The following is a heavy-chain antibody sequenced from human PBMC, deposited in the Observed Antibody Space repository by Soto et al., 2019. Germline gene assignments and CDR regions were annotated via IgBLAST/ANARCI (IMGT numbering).Heavy chain of an antibody. J-gene: IGHJ4*02. CDR3: ARGMNPQDY. Sequence: SETLSLTCNVSGFSISSGFYWGWVRQPPGKGLEWIGAIYHSGTTYFNPSLKSRVTMAIDTSKNQFSLSLASVAAADTAMYYCARGMNPQDYWGQGTLVTVSS. CDR1: GFSISSGFY. V-gene: IGHV4-38-2*02. CDR2: IYHSGTT. D-gene: IGHD6-13*01.